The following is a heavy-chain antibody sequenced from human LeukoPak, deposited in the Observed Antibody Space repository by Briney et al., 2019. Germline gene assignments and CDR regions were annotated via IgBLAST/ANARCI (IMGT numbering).Heavy chain of an antibody. CDR1: GFTFDDYA. D-gene: IGHD3-10*02. CDR2: ISGDGGDT. J-gene: IGHJ6*02. V-gene: IGHV3-43*02. CDR3: AKDLHYYVAMDV. Sequence: GGSLRLSCAGSGFTFDDYAMHWVRQVPGKGLEWVSLISGDGGDTYYAGSVRGRFAISRDNSKNTLFLQMSSLRAEDTALYYCAKDLHYYVAMDVWGQGTTVTVSS.